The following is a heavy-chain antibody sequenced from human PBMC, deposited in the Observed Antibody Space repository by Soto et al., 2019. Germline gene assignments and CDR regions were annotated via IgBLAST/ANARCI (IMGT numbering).Heavy chain of an antibody. V-gene: IGHV3-23*01. CDR2: ITGSGDKR. Sequence: EVHLLESGGGLVQPGGSLRLSCAASGFTFSSYAMSWVRQAPGKGLEWVSGITGSGDKRYYADSVKGRLTISRDNSKNTLYLQMNSLRVEDTAVFYCAKDYGDFWDPLDYWGQGTLVTVSS. CDR1: GFTFSSYA. CDR3: AKDYGDFWDPLDY. D-gene: IGHD4-17*01. J-gene: IGHJ4*02.